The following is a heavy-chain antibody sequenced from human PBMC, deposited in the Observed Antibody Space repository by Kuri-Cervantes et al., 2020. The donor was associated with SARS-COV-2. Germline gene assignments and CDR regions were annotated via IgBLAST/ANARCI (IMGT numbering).Heavy chain of an antibody. Sequence: GESLKISCAASGFTVSSNYMSWVRQALGKGLEWVSVIYSGGSTYYADSVKGRFTISRDNSKNTLYLQMNSLRAEDTAVYYCARSIIAVAGFGGRDYWGQGTLVTVSS. J-gene: IGHJ4*02. CDR3: ARSIIAVAGFGGRDY. D-gene: IGHD6-19*01. CDR1: GFTVSSNY. CDR2: IYSGGST. V-gene: IGHV3-53*01.